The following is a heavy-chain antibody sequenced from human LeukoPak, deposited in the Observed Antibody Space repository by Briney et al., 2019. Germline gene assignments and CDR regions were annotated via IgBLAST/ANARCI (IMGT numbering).Heavy chain of an antibody. CDR1: GFTFSNYA. CDR2: ITGSGGST. J-gene: IGHJ4*02. D-gene: IGHD3-16*02. V-gene: IGHV3-23*01. CDR3: AYNDTRGGYSFL. Sequence: PGGSLRLSCAASGFTFSNYAMNWVRQAPGKGLEWVSTITGSGGSTFYSDSVKGRFTISRDNSKNTLYLQMNSLRAEDTAVYYCAYNDTRGGYSFLWGQGTLVTFSS.